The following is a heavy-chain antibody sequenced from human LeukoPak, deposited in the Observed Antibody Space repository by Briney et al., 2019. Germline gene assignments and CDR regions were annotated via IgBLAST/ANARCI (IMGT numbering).Heavy chain of an antibody. CDR1: GYTFTSYG. V-gene: IGHV1-18*01. J-gene: IGHJ4*02. D-gene: IGHD3-22*01. Sequence: PSVNVSCKASGYTFTSYGISGVRQAPGRGLEWMGWVSAYNGNTNYAQKLQGRVTMTTDTSTSTAYLELRSLRSDDTAVYYCARELGYYYDSSGYYALDYWGQRTLVTVSS. CDR2: VSAYNGNT. CDR3: ARELGYYYDSSGYYALDY.